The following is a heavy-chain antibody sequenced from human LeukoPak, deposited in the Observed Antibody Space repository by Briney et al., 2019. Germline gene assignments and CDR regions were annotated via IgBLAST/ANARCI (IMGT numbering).Heavy chain of an antibody. V-gene: IGHV4-39*01. CDR1: GGSISSSSYY. D-gene: IGHD6-19*01. CDR2: IYYSGST. CDR3: ARHIGEWLVQGDY. J-gene: IGHJ4*02. Sequence: SETLSLTCTVSGGSISSSSYYWGWIRQPPGKGLEWIGSIYYSGSTYYNPSLKSRVTISVDTSKNQFSLKLSSVTAADTAVHYCARHIGEWLVQGDYWGQGTLVTVSS.